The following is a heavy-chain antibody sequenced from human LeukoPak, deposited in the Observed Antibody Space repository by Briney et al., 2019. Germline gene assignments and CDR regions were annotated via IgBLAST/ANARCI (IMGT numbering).Heavy chain of an antibody. CDR3: AREMDTAMVPYFDY. CDR1: GFTFNNNA. CDR2: ISSSSSYT. V-gene: IGHV3-11*05. D-gene: IGHD5-18*01. Sequence: GGSLRLSCATFGFTFNNNAMSWVRQAPGKGLEWVSYISSSSSYTNYADSVKGRFTISRDNAKNSLYLQMNSLRAEDTAVYYCAREMDTAMVPYFDYWGQGTLVTVSS. J-gene: IGHJ4*02.